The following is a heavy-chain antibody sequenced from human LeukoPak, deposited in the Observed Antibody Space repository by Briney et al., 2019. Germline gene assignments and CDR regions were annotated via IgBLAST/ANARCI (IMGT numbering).Heavy chain of an antibody. Sequence: SETLSLTCTVSGGSISSGGYYWSWIRQHPGKGLEWIGYIYYSGSTNYNPSLKSRVTISIDTSKNQFSLKLSSVTAADTAVYYCARFRYCSSTSCFYDFDYWGQGTLVTVSS. CDR3: ARFRYCSSTSCFYDFDY. D-gene: IGHD2-2*01. J-gene: IGHJ4*02. V-gene: IGHV4-61*08. CDR2: IYYSGST. CDR1: GGSISSGGYY.